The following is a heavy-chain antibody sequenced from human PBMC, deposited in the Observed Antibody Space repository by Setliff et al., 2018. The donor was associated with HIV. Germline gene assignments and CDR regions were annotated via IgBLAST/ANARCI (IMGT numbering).Heavy chain of an antibody. D-gene: IGHD3-10*01. J-gene: IGHJ6*02. Sequence: GGSLRLSCAASGFTFRSYWMSWVRQAPGKGLEWVANINEDGSEKYYVDSVRGRFTISRDNAKNSLYLQMNSLRGEDTAVYFCARPTNIDTLYYGSQSFYMYYYGMDVWGQGTTVTVSS. V-gene: IGHV3-7*01. CDR1: GFTFRSYW. CDR3: ARPTNIDTLYYGSQSFYMYYYGMDV. CDR2: INEDGSEK.